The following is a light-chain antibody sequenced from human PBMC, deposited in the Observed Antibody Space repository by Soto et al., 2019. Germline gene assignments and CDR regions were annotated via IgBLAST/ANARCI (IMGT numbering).Light chain of an antibody. CDR1: ESLSQHS. V-gene: IGKV3-20*01. Sequence: IVLTQSPGTLSLSPGETATLSCRASESLSQHSIAWYQQKPGQAPRLLIYGVSGRATGIPDRFSGSGSGTDFTVTISGLEPEDLGVYFCQQFLSSLRTFGQGTRVEV. J-gene: IGKJ1*01. CDR2: GVS. CDR3: QQFLSSLRT.